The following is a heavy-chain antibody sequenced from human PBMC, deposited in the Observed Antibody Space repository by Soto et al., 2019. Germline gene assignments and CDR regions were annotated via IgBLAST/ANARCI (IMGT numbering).Heavy chain of an antibody. V-gene: IGHV1-18*04. Sequence: QVHLVQSGAEVRKPGASVKVSCKTSGYTFSTYGIIWVRQAPGQHLEWLGWISARNGDTNYAQGLQGRVTLTTDTSTSTAYMELKNLRSDDTSVYFCARVMLLPNPAADFWGQGTLVTFSS. CDR1: GYTFSTYG. J-gene: IGHJ4*02. CDR3: ARVMLLPNPAADF. D-gene: IGHD2-21*01. CDR2: ISARNGDT.